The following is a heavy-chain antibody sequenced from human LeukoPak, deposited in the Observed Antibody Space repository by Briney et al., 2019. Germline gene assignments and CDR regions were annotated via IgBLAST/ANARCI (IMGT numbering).Heavy chain of an antibody. CDR2: ISYDGSNK. CDR3: AAETSAWSAFDI. J-gene: IGHJ3*02. CDR1: GFTFSSYA. V-gene: IGHV3-30-3*01. D-gene: IGHD6-19*01. Sequence: GGSLRLSCAAYGFTFSSYAMHWVRQDPGKGLEWVAVISYDGSNKYYADSVKGRFTISRDNAKNTLYLQMNSLRAEDTAVYYCAAETSAWSAFDIWGQGTMVTVSA.